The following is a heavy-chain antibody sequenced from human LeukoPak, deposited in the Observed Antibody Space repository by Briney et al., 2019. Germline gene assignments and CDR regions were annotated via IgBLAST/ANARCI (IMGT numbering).Heavy chain of an antibody. CDR3: ATGDFWSGYYTGFMPDP. CDR1: GFTVGSNY. J-gene: IGHJ5*02. D-gene: IGHD3-3*01. CDR2: IYSGGST. V-gene: IGHV3-66*02. Sequence: PGGSLRLSCAACGFTVGSNYMSWVRQAPGKGLQWVSVIYSGGSTYYADSVKGRFTISRDNSKNTLYLQTNSLRAEDTAVYYCATGDFWSGYYTGFMPDPWGQGTLVTVSS.